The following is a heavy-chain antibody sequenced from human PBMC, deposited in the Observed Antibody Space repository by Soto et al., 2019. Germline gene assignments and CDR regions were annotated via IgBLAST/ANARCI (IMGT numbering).Heavy chain of an antibody. CDR2: IKSKVDGGTT. V-gene: IGHV3-15*07. Sequence: EVQLVESGGGLVKPGGSLRLGCEVSGFTVGSAWMNWVRQAPGKGLVWVGRIKSKVDGGTTDYAEPVKGRFTISIDDSKNTLYRQMESLNSEYTAVYYCISPPQRARTEEAARSWGQGTVVTVSS. CDR1: GFTVGSAW. D-gene: IGHD2-8*02. CDR3: ISPPQRARTEEAARS. J-gene: IGHJ5*02.